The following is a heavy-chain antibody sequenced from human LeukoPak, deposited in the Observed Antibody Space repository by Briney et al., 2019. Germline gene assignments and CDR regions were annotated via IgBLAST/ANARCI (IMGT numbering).Heavy chain of an antibody. CDR3: ARLPTQFLAPGDSS. CDR2: IIPILGIA. V-gene: IGHV1-69*04. J-gene: IGHJ5*02. CDR1: GGTFSSYA. Sequence: SVKVSCKASGGTFSSYAISWVRQAPGQGLEWMGRIIPILGIANYAQKFQGRVIITADKSATTAYMDVSSLKSEDTAVYYCARLPTQFLAPGDSSWGQGTLVTVSS. D-gene: IGHD2-2*01.